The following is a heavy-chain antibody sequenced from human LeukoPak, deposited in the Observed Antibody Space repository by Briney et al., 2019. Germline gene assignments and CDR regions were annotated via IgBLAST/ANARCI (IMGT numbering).Heavy chain of an antibody. CDR3: ARGNRLLWFGVKYRPDETKNDY. V-gene: IGHV4-59*12. D-gene: IGHD3-10*01. CDR2: IYYSGST. CDR1: GGSISSYY. J-gene: IGHJ4*02. Sequence: PSETLSLTCTVSGGSISSYYWSWIRQPPGKGLKWIGYIYYSGSTNYNPSLKSRVTISVDTSKNQFSLKLSSVTAADTAVYYCARGNRLLWFGVKYRPDETKNDYWGQGTLVTVSS.